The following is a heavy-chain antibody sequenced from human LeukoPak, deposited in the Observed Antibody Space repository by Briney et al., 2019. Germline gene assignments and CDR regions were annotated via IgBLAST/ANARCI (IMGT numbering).Heavy chain of an antibody. V-gene: IGHV3-21*01. D-gene: IGHD3-3*01. CDR3: ARDFAFTISLANDY. Sequence: GGSLRLSCAASGFTFSSYNMNRVRQAPGKGLEWVLYISSSSSYIYYADSVKGRFTISRDNAKNSLYLQLNSLRAEDTAVYYCARDFAFTISLANDYWGQGTLVTASS. CDR2: ISSSSSYI. CDR1: GFTFSSYN. J-gene: IGHJ4*02.